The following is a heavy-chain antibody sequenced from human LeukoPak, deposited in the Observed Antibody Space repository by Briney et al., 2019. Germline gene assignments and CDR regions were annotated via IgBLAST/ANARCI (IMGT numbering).Heavy chain of an antibody. J-gene: IGHJ4*02. CDR3: ARAKGHTAMGPSDY. V-gene: IGHV1-8*01. Sequence: ASVKVSCKASGYTFTSYDINWVRQATGQGLEWMGWMNPNSGNTGYAQKLQGRVTMTTDTSTSTAYMELRSLRSDDTAVYYCARAKGHTAMGPSDYWGQGTLVTVSS. CDR2: MNPNSGNT. D-gene: IGHD5-18*01. CDR1: GYTFTSYD.